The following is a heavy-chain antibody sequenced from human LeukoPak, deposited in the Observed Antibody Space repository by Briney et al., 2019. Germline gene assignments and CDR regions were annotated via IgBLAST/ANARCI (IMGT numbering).Heavy chain of an antibody. CDR3: ASKLSYSGSGSYYPRDFDY. CDR2: IYHSGST. CDR1: GGSISSYY. V-gene: IGHV4-59*08. D-gene: IGHD3-10*01. Sequence: SETLSLTCTVSGGSISSYYWSWIRQPPGKGLEWIASIYHSGSTYYNPSLKNRVTISVDTSKNQFSLKLNSVTATDTAVYYCASKLSYSGSGSYYPRDFDYWGQGTLVTVSS. J-gene: IGHJ4*02.